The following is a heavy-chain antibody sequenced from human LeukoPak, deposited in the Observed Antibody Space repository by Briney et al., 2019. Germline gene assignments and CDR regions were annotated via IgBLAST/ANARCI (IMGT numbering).Heavy chain of an antibody. Sequence: GASVTVSFKASVYTFTIYGISWVRQAPGQGLEWMGWIIAYTGYTNYAQNFQGRVTMTTDTSTSTAYMELRSLRSDDTAVYYCARAFGGDPGYYYYMDVWGKGTTVTVSS. D-gene: IGHD3-10*01. J-gene: IGHJ6*03. CDR2: IIAYTGYT. CDR1: VYTFTIYG. CDR3: ARAFGGDPGYYYYMDV. V-gene: IGHV1-18*01.